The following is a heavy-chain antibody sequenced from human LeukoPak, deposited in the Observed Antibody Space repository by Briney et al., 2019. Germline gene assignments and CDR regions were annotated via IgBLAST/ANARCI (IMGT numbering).Heavy chain of an antibody. CDR3: ANGRYCSSTSCYPDWFDP. J-gene: IGHJ5*02. CDR2: ISYDGSNK. CDR1: GFTFSSYG. D-gene: IGHD2-2*01. Sequence: GGSLRLSCAASGFTFSSYGMHWVRQAPGKGLEWVAVISYDGSNKYYADSVKGRFTISRDNSKNTLYLQMNSLRAEDTAVYYCANGRYCSSTSCYPDWFDPWGQGTLVTVSS. V-gene: IGHV3-30*18.